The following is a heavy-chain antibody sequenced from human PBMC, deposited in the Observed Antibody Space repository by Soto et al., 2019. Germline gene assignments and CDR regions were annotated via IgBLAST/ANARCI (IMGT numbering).Heavy chain of an antibody. CDR3: ARGAVSFYYYGMDV. CDR1: GGTFSSYT. Sequence: QVQLVQSGAEVKKPGSSVKVSCKASGGTFSSYTISWVRQGPGQGLEWMGRIIPILGIANYAQKFQGRVTITADKSTSTAYMELSSLRSEDTAVYYCARGAVSFYYYGMDVWGQGTTVTVSS. V-gene: IGHV1-69*02. D-gene: IGHD3-16*01. J-gene: IGHJ6*02. CDR2: IIPILGIA.